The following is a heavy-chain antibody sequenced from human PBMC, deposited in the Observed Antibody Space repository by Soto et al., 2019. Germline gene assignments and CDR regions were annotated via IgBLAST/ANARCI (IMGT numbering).Heavy chain of an antibody. D-gene: IGHD6-6*01. CDR3: ARVGPARPGDY. CDR1: EFTFSSYW. V-gene: IGHV3-7*05. J-gene: IGHJ4*02. CDR2: IKQDGSEK. Sequence: GGSLRLSCAASEFTFSSYWMSWVRQAPGKGLEWVANIKQDGSEKYYVDSVKGRFTISRDNAKNSLYLQMNSLRAEDTAVYYCARVGPARPGDYWGQGTLVTVSS.